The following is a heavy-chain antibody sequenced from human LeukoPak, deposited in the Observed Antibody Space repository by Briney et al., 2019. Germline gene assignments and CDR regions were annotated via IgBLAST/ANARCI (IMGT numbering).Heavy chain of an antibody. CDR1: GYTFTGYY. CDR2: INPNSGGT. D-gene: IGHD3-10*01. V-gene: IGHV1-2*02. J-gene: IGHJ3*02. CDR3: AGTMVRGVIKRGAFDI. Sequence: ASVKVSCKASGYTFTGYYMHWVRQAPGQGLEWVGWINPNSGGTNYAQKFQGRVTMTRDTSISTAYMELSRLRSDDTAVYYCAGTMVRGVIKRGAFDIWGQGTMVTASS.